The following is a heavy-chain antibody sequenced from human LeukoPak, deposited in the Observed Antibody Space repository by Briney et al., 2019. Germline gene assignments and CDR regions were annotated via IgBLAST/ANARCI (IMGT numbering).Heavy chain of an antibody. CDR2: IYSGGST. CDR3: ARDRGVAAHLDY. Sequence: PGGSLRLSCAASGFTVSSNYMSWVRQAPGKGLEWVSLIYSGGSTYYADSVNGRFTISRDNSKNTLYLQMNSLRAEDTAVYYCARDRGVAAHLDYWGQGTLVTVSS. CDR1: GFTVSSNY. D-gene: IGHD5-12*01. J-gene: IGHJ4*02. V-gene: IGHV3-66*01.